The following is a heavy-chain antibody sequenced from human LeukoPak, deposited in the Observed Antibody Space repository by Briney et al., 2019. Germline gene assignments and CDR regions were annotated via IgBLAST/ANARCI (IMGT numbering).Heavy chain of an antibody. D-gene: IGHD5-18*01. CDR1: GFTFSSYS. Sequence: GRSLRLSCAASGFTFSSYSMNSVRQAPGDWLEWVSSISSSSSYIYYADSVKGRFTISRDNAKNSLYLQMNSLRAEDTAVYYCARDLISPRVYGYEFDYWGQGTLVTVSS. CDR3: ARDLISPRVYGYEFDY. CDR2: ISSSSSYI. V-gene: IGHV3-21*01. J-gene: IGHJ4*02.